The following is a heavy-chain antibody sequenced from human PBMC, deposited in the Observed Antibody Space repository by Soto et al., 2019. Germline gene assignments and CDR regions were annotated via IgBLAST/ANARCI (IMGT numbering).Heavy chain of an antibody. CDR3: ARDTYYYGSGSSPLFDP. CDR2: ISAYNGIT. CDR1: GYTFTSYG. D-gene: IGHD3-10*01. V-gene: IGHV1-18*01. Sequence: QVQLVQSGAEVKKPGASVKVSCKASGYTFTSYGISWVRQAPGQGLEWMGWISAYNGITNYAQKLQGRVTMTTDTSTSTAYMELRSLRSDDTAVYYCARDTYYYGSGSSPLFDPWGQGTLVTVSS. J-gene: IGHJ5*02.